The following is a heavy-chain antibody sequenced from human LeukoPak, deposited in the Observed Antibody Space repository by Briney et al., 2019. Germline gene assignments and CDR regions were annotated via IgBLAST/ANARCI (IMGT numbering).Heavy chain of an antibody. Sequence: PSETLSLTCAVYGGSFSGYYWSWIRQPPGKGLEWIGEINHSGSTNYNPSLKSRVTISVDTSKNQFSLKLSSVTAADTAVYYCARVDSSSWYLIRNWDWFDPWGQGTLVTVSS. V-gene: IGHV4-34*01. CDR2: INHSGST. CDR3: ARVDSSSWYLIRNWDWFDP. CDR1: GGSFSGYY. J-gene: IGHJ5*02. D-gene: IGHD6-13*01.